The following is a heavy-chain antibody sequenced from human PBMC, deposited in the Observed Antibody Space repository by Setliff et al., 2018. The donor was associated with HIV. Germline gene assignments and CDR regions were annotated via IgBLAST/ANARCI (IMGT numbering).Heavy chain of an antibody. D-gene: IGHD1-26*01. CDR2: IYYSGTT. Sequence: PSETLSLTCTVSGGSISSSRYYWGWIRQPPGLGLEWIGRIYYSGTTYYNPSLKSRITISVDTSKNPFYLKLTSVTAADTAMYFGARDGCDPRYSGTYNYWGQGALVTVSS. V-gene: IGHV4-39*07. J-gene: IGHJ4*02. CDR1: GGSISSSRYY. CDR3: ARDGCDPRYSGTYNY.